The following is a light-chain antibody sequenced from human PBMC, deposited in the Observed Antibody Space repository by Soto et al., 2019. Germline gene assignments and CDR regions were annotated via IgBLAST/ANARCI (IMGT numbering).Light chain of an antibody. CDR3: QQSYSTPPYT. Sequence: DIQMTQSPSSLSTSVGDRVTITCRASQYINNYLNWDQQKPGKAPKLLIFAAYNLQSGVPSRFSGSGSGTDFTLTISSLQPEDFATYYCQQSYSTPPYTFGQGTKRDMK. V-gene: IGKV1-39*01. J-gene: IGKJ2*01. CDR2: AAY. CDR1: QYINNY.